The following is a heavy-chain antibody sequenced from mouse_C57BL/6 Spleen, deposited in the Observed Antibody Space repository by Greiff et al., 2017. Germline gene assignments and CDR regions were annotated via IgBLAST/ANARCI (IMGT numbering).Heavy chain of an antibody. CDR2: INYDGSST. V-gene: IGHV5-16*01. J-gene: IGHJ2*01. CDR3: ARDVTGYFDY. D-gene: IGHD4-1*01. Sequence: EVKLVESEGGLVQPGSSMKLSCTASGFTFSDYYMAWVRQVPEKGLEWVANINYDGSSTYYLDSLKSRFIISRDNAKNILYLQMSSLKSEDTATYYSARDVTGYFDYWGQGTTLTVSS. CDR1: GFTFSDYY.